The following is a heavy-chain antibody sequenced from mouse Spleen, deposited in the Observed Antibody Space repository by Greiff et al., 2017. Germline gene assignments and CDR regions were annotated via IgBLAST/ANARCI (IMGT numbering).Heavy chain of an antibody. CDR3: ARGDYDYDGYAMDY. V-gene: IGHV1-54*01. D-gene: IGHD2-4*01. CDR2: INPGSGGT. Sequence: QVQLKESGAELVRPGTSVKVSCKASGYAFTNYLIEWVKQRPGQGLEWIGVINPGSGGTNYNEKFKGKATLTADKSSSTAYMQLSSLTSEDSAVYFCARGDYDYDGYAMDYWGQGTSVTVSS. J-gene: IGHJ4*01. CDR1: GYAFTNYL.